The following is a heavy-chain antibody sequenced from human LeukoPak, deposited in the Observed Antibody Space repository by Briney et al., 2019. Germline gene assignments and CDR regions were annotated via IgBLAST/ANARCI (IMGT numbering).Heavy chain of an antibody. CDR2: ISAYNGNT. V-gene: IGHV1-18*04. CDR3: ARERSGSYVWFDP. J-gene: IGHJ5*02. D-gene: IGHD1-26*01. Sequence: GASVKVSCKASGYTFTGYYMHWVRQAPGQGLEWMGWISAYNGNTNYAQKLQGRVTMTTDTSTSTAYMELRSLRSDDTAVYYCARERSGSYVWFDPWGRGTLVTVSS. CDR1: GYTFTGYY.